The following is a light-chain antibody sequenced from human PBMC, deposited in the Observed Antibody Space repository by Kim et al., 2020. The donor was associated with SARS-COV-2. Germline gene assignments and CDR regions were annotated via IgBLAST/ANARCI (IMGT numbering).Light chain of an antibody. J-gene: IGLJ3*02. CDR1: TDSIASKY. Sequence: GKPVTVPSTRSTDSIASKYGQWYQQRPGSVPTPVIYEDNQSPSGVPDRFSGSIDSSSNSASLTISRLKTEDEADYYCQSYDSSNRVFGGGTQLTVL. CDR2: EDN. V-gene: IGLV6-57*03. CDR3: QSYDSSNRV.